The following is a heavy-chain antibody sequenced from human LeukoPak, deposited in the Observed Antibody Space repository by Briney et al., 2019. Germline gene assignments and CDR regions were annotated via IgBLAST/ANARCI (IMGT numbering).Heavy chain of an antibody. J-gene: IGHJ4*02. CDR2: IKQDGSEK. Sequence: GTLSLTCAVSGGSISSSNWWSWVRQTPGKGLEWVANIKQDGSEKYYVDSVKGRFTISRDNAKNSLYLQMNSLRAEDTAVYYCARGWLVVPFDYWGQGTLVTVSS. CDR1: GGSISSSNW. D-gene: IGHD6-19*01. CDR3: ARGWLVVPFDY. V-gene: IGHV3-7*01.